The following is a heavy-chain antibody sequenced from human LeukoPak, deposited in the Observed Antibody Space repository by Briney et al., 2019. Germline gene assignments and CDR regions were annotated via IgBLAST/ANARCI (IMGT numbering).Heavy chain of an antibody. Sequence: GASVKVSCKASGGTFSSYAISWVRQAPGQGLEWMGRIIPILGIANYAQKFQGRVTITADKSTSTAYMELSSLRSEDTAVYYCAARARGDGYDYSYYFDYWGQGTLVTVSS. J-gene: IGHJ4*02. CDR3: AARARGDGYDYSYYFDY. D-gene: IGHD5-12*01. CDR1: GGTFSSYA. V-gene: IGHV1-69*04. CDR2: IIPILGIA.